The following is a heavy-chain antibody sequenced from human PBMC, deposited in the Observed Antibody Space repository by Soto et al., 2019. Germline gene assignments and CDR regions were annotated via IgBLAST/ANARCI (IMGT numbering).Heavy chain of an antibody. CDR2: FGSSAGSP. CDR1: GFTFSHYA. J-gene: IGHJ3*01. V-gene: IGHV3-23*01. Sequence: EVQLLESGGDLVQPGGSLRLSCVASGFTFSHYALSWVRQAPGKGLEWISGFGSSAGSPFYADSVKGRFTISRDNSKNTLYLQMDSLRAEDTAKYYCAKEGEASDIDASDAWGQGTLVTVSS. D-gene: IGHD3-9*01. CDR3: AKEGEASDIDASDA.